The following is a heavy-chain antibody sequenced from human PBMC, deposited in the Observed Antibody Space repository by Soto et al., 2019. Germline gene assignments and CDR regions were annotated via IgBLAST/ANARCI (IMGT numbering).Heavy chain of an antibody. D-gene: IGHD1-26*01. CDR2: INPNSGGT. Sequence: ASVKVSCKASGYTFTGYYMHWVRQAPGQGLEWMGWINPNSGGTNYAQKFQGRATMTRDTSISTAYMELSRLRSDDTAVYYCARDRRARRSTIVDLSFGYWGQGTLVTVSS. V-gene: IGHV1-2*02. CDR1: GYTFTGYY. CDR3: ARDRRARRSTIVDLSFGY. J-gene: IGHJ4*02.